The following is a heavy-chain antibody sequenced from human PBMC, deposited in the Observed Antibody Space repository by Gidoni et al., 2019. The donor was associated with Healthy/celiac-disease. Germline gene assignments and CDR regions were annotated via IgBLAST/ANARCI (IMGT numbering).Heavy chain of an antibody. V-gene: IGHV3-53*02. J-gene: IGHJ4*02. Sequence: EVQLVETGGGLIQPGGSLRISCAASGFPVSSNYMSWVRQAPGKGLEWVSVIYSGGSTYYADSVKGRFTISRDNSKNTLYLQMNSLRAEDTAVYYCAREGYYGSGSYDYWGQGTLVTVSS. CDR2: IYSGGST. D-gene: IGHD3-10*01. CDR1: GFPVSSNY. CDR3: AREGYYGSGSYDY.